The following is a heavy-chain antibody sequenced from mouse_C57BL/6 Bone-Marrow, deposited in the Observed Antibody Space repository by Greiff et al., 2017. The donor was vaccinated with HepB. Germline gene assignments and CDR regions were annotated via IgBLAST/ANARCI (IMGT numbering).Heavy chain of an antibody. J-gene: IGHJ4*01. CDR3: ARGYYGSSPYYYAMDY. Sequence: EVKVEESGGGLVQPGGSLKLSCAASGFTFSDYYMYWVRQTPEKRLEWVAYISNGGGSTYYPDTVKGRFTISRDNAKNTLYLQMSRLKSEDTAMYYCARGYYGSSPYYYAMDYWGQGTSVTVSS. CDR1: GFTFSDYY. CDR2: ISNGGGST. V-gene: IGHV5-12*01. D-gene: IGHD1-1*01.